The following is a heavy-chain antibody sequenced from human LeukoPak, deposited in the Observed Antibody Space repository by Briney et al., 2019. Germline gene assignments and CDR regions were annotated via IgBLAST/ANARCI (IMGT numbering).Heavy chain of an antibody. CDR3: ARGGTVLWFGELPDDAFDI. J-gene: IGHJ3*02. D-gene: IGHD3-10*01. CDR2: INPNSGGT. V-gene: IGHV1-2*04. Sequence: ASVKVSCKASGYTFTSYGISWVRQAPGQGLEWMGWINPNSGGTNYAQKFQGWVTMTRDTSISTAYMELSRLRSDDTAVYYCARGGTVLWFGELPDDAFDIWGQGTMVTVSS. CDR1: GYTFTSYG.